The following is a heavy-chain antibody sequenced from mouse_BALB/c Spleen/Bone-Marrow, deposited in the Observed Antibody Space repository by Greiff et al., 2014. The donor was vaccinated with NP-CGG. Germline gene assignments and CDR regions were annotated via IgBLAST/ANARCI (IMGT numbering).Heavy chain of an antibody. V-gene: IGHV1-5*01. Sequence: VQLQQPGAVLARPGASVRMSCKASGYTFTSFWMHWVKQRPGQGLEWIGAVYPGNNDTNYDQNFKGKAKLIAVTSTSTAYMEFSSLTNEDSAVYYCTRYYYGGRDWYFDVWGAGTTVTVSS. CDR2: VYPGNNDT. J-gene: IGHJ1*01. D-gene: IGHD1-1*01. CDR3: TRYYYGGRDWYFDV. CDR1: GYTFTSFW.